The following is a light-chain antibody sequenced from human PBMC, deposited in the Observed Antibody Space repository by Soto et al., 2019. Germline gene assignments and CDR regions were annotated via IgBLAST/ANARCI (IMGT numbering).Light chain of an antibody. V-gene: IGKV1-5*01. CDR3: QQYENYWT. CDR2: DAS. Sequence: DIQMTQSPSTLSATAGAIVTITCRASQSISSWLAWYQHKPGKAPKLLIYDASNLDSGVPSRFSGSGSGTEFSLTISNLQPDDFATYYCQQYENYWTFGQGTKVEIK. J-gene: IGKJ1*01. CDR1: QSISSW.